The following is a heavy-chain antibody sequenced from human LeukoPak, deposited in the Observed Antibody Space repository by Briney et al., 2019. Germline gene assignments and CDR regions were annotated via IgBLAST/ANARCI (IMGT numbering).Heavy chain of an antibody. CDR3: ARVFGVVSAAISGFDY. D-gene: IGHD2-2*01. J-gene: IGHJ4*02. CDR1: GYTFTGYY. CDR2: INPNSGGT. V-gene: IGHV1-2*02. Sequence: ASVKVSCKASGYTFTGYYMHWVRQAPGQGLEWMGWINPNSGGTNYAQKFQGRVTMTRDTSISTAYMELSRLRSDDTAVYYCARVFGVVSAAISGFDYWGQGTLVTVSS.